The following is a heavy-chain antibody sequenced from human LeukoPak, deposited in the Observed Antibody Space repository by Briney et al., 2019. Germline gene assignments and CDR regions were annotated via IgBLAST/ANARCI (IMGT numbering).Heavy chain of an antibody. J-gene: IGHJ4*02. CDR2: IKKDGSEK. Sequence: PGGSLRQSCAASGFTFRSYWMSWVRQAPGKGLEWVANIKKDGSEKYYVDSVKGRFTVSSDNAKTSLYLQMNSLRAEDTAVYYCARDLSSGWYKCFDYWGQGTLVTVSS. D-gene: IGHD6-19*01. CDR3: ARDLSSGWYKCFDY. V-gene: IGHV3-7*01. CDR1: GFTFRSYW.